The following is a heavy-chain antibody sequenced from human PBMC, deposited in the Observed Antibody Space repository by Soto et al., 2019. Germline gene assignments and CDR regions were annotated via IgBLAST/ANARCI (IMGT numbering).Heavy chain of an antibody. CDR2: IYYSGST. D-gene: IGHD3-3*01. Sequence: SETLSLTCTVSGGSISSYYWSWIRQPPGKGLEWIGYIYYSGSTNYNPSLKSRVTISVDTSKNQFSLKLSSVTAADTAVYYCARGGYSDFWSGYSNWFDTWGQGTLVTVSS. V-gene: IGHV4-59*01. CDR1: GGSISSYY. J-gene: IGHJ5*02. CDR3: ARGGYSDFWSGYSNWFDT.